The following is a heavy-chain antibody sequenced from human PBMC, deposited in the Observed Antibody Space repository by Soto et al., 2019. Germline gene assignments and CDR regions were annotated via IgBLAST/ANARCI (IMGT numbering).Heavy chain of an antibody. J-gene: IGHJ5*02. D-gene: IGHD2-2*01. CDR3: ATLGDCSSTSCYRWFEH. V-gene: IGHV1-69*10. CDR2: IIPILGIA. Sequence: ASVKVSCKASGGTFSSYAISWVRQAPGQGLEWMGGIIPILGIANYAQKFQGRVTITADKSTSTAYMELSSLRSEDTAVYYCATLGDCSSTSCYRWFEHWGQGTLVTVSS. CDR1: GGTFSSYA.